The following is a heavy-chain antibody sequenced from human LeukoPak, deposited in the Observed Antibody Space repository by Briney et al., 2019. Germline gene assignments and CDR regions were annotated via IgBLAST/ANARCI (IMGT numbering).Heavy chain of an antibody. CDR2: IRYDGSNK. Sequence: PGGSLRLSCAASGFTFNSYWMSWVRQAPGKGLEWVAFIRYDGSNKYYADSVKGRFTISRDNSKNTLYLQMNSLRAEDTAVYYCAKDFISQWLVPNYFDYWGQGTLVTVSS. D-gene: IGHD6-19*01. CDR1: GFTFNSYW. J-gene: IGHJ4*02. V-gene: IGHV3-30*02. CDR3: AKDFISQWLVPNYFDY.